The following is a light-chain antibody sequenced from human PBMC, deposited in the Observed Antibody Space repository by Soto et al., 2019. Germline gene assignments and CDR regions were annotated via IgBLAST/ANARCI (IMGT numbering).Light chain of an antibody. CDR2: KAS. CDR1: ESINSW. CDR3: QQYQSYSQ. Sequence: DIQMTQSPSTLSASVGDRVTITCRASESINSWLAWYQQKPGKAPKLLIYKASNLESGVPSRFSGSGSGTEFTLTITSLQPDDFAPYYCQQYQSYSQFGQGTKVEIK. J-gene: IGKJ1*01. V-gene: IGKV1-5*03.